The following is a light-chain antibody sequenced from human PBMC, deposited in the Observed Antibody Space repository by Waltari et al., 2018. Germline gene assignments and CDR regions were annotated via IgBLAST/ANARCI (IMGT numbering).Light chain of an antibody. J-gene: IGLJ2*01. Sequence: QSALTQPASVSGSPGQSITISCTGSSSDIGSYNVVSWYQHHPGKAPQHVIYEVINRPSGVSNRFSGSNSGNTASLTISGLQAEDEADYYCCSYAGSVVFGGGTKLTVL. V-gene: IGLV2-23*02. CDR3: CSYAGSVV. CDR1: SSDIGSYNV. CDR2: EVI.